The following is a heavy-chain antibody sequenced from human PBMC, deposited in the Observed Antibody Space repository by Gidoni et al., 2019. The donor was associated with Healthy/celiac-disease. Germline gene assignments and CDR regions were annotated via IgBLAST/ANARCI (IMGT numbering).Heavy chain of an antibody. Sequence: EVQLVESGGGLVQPGRSLRLSCAASGLTFDDYAMHWVRQAPGKGLEWVSGISWNSGSIGYADSVKGRFTISRDNAKNSLYLQMNSLRAEDTALYYCAKDTPIAAEGGMDVWGQGTTVTVSS. J-gene: IGHJ6*02. CDR2: ISWNSGSI. D-gene: IGHD6-13*01. CDR1: GLTFDDYA. V-gene: IGHV3-9*01. CDR3: AKDTPIAAEGGMDV.